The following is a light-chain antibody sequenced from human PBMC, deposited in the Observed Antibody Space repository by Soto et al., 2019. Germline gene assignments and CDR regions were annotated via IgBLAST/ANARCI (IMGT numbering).Light chain of an antibody. CDR1: SSNIGAGYD. J-gene: IGLJ2*01. CDR3: QSYDSSLSGVV. V-gene: IGLV1-40*01. CDR2: GNS. Sequence: QSVLTQPPSVSGAPGQRVTISCTGSSSNIGAGYDVHWYQQLPGTAPRRLIYGNSNRTSGVPDRFSGSKSGTSASLAITGVQAEDEADYYCQSYDSSLSGVVFGGGTKLTVL.